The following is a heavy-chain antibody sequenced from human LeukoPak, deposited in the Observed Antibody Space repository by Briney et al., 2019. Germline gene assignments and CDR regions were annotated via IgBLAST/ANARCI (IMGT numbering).Heavy chain of an antibody. CDR3: AKSAMVRGVNYYYYYYMDV. CDR1: GFTFSGYA. J-gene: IGHJ6*03. D-gene: IGHD3-10*01. V-gene: IGHV3-23*01. CDR2: ISGSGGST. Sequence: PGGSLRLSCAASGFTFSGYAMSWVRQAPGKGLEWVSAISGSGGSTYYADSVKGRFTISRDNSKNTLYLQMNSLRAEDTAVYYCAKSAMVRGVNYYYYYYMDVWGKGTTVTVSS.